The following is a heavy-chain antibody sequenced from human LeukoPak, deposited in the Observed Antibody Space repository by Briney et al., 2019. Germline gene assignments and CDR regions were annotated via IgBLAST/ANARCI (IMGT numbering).Heavy chain of an antibody. CDR1: GFTFSSYS. D-gene: IGHD2-15*01. CDR2: ISSSSSTI. V-gene: IGHV3-48*01. CDR3: ARDGGYCSGGSCSEYYYYYYMDV. Sequence: GGSLRLSCAASGFTFSSYSMNWVRQAPGKGLEWVSSISSSSSTIYYADSVKGRFTISRDNAKNSLYLQMNSLRAEDTAVYYCARDGGYCSGGSCSEYYYYYYMDVWGKGTTVTVSS. J-gene: IGHJ6*03.